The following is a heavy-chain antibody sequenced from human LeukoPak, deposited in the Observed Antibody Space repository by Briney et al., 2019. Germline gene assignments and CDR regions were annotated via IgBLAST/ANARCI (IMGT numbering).Heavy chain of an antibody. Sequence: SETLSLTCTVSGGPISSGSYFWSWIRQPAGKGLEWIGRIYTSGSTNYNPSLKSRVTISVDTSKNQFSLKLSSVTAADTAVYYCASDRIEVDAFDIWGQGTMVTVSS. CDR1: GGPISSGSYF. D-gene: IGHD2-15*01. J-gene: IGHJ3*02. CDR2: IYTSGST. V-gene: IGHV4-61*02. CDR3: ASDRIEVDAFDI.